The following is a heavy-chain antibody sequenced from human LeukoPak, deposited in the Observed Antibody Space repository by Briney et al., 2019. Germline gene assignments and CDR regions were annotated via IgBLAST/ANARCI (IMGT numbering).Heavy chain of an antibody. V-gene: IGHV5-51*01. CDR3: ARQGGYVWGSYRYTLPFDC. CDR1: GSCFTSYW. CDR2: NYPGDSDT. J-gene: IGHJ4*02. Sequence: GAALKISWKGSGSCFTSYWIGWGRQMPGKGLEWMGINYPGDSDTRYSPSLQGQVTISADKSIRTASLQWSSLKASDTAMYYCARQGGYVWGSYRYTLPFDCWGQGTLVTVSS. D-gene: IGHD3-16*02.